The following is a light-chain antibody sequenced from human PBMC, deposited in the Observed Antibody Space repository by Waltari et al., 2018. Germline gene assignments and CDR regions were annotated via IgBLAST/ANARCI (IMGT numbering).Light chain of an antibody. Sequence: SYVRTQPPSVSVAPGKTARITCGGNNIGAEKVHCYQQKPGQAPVGVIYYNSDRPSGLADRFTGSNSANTATLTIRRVEAGDEADYYCQVWDSTTDHRVFGTGTKVTVL. CDR2: YNS. V-gene: IGLV3-21*04. J-gene: IGLJ1*01. CDR3: QVWDSTTDHRV. CDR1: NIGAEK.